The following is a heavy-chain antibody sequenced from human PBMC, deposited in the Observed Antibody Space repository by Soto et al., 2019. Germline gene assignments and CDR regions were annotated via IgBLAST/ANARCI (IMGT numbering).Heavy chain of an antibody. D-gene: IGHD2-2*01. V-gene: IGHV1-46*01. CDR3: ARDSWALGYCSSTSCPGRNWFDP. CDR2: ISPSGGGT. CDR1: GYTFTSYY. Sequence: ASVKVSCKASGYTFTSYYMHWVRQAPGQGLEWMGIISPSGGGTSYAQKFQGRVTMTRDTSTSTVYMELSSLRSEDTAVYYCARDSWALGYCSSTSCPGRNWFDPWGQGTLVTVSS. J-gene: IGHJ5*02.